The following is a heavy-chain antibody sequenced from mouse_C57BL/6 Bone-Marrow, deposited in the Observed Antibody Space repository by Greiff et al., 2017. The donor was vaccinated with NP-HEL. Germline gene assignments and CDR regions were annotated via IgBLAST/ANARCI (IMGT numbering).Heavy chain of an antibody. CDR3: AIPYYILAMGD. CDR1: GYTFTSYW. D-gene: IGHD2-12*01. CDR2: IHPNSGST. V-gene: IGHV1-64*01. J-gene: IGHJ4*01. Sequence: QVQLQQPGAELVKPGASVKLSCKASGYTFTSYWMHWVKQRPGQGLEWIGMIHPNSGSTNYNEKFKSKATLTVAKSSSTAYMQLSSLTSEDSAVCDCAIPYYILAMGDWGQGTSVTVAS.